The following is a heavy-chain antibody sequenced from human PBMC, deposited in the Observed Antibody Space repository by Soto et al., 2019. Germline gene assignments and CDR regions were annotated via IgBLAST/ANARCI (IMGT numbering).Heavy chain of an antibody. V-gene: IGHV3-72*01. CDR3: ARGGYCSDLSCHSDYYGMDV. CDR2: TRNKANSDTT. J-gene: IGHJ6*02. D-gene: IGHD2-15*01. Sequence: EVQLVESGGGLVQPGGSLRLSCVASGFTFSDHYMDWVRQAPGKGLEWVGRTRNKANSDTTEYAASVKGRFTISRDDSKNSLYLQMNSLKTEDTAVYYCARGGYCSDLSCHSDYYGMDVWGQGTTVTVSS. CDR1: GFTFSDHY.